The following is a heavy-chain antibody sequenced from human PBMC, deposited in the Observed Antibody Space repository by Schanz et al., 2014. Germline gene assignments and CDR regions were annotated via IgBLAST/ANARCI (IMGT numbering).Heavy chain of an antibody. CDR2: IKQDGSEK. Sequence: EVQLVESGGGLVQPGGSLRLSCAASGFSFSSHWMSWVRQAPGKGLEWVANIKQDGSEKYYVDSVKGRFTSSRDNAKNSPYLQMNSLRADDTAVYYCARAADNWNSFYYGLDVWGRGATVTVSS. D-gene: IGHD1-20*01. CDR1: GFSFSSHW. V-gene: IGHV3-7*01. J-gene: IGHJ6*02. CDR3: ARAADNWNSFYYGLDV.